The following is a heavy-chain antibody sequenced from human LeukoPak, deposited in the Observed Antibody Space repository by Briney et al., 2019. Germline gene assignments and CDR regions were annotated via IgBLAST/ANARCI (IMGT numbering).Heavy chain of an antibody. V-gene: IGHV1-24*01. CDR3: ARERITIFGVVTHNYYYGMDV. CDR2: FDPEEGET. Sequence: ASVKVSCKVSGYTLTELSMHWVRQAPGKGLEWMGGFDPEEGETIYAQKFQGRVTMTEDTSTDTAYMELRSLRSDDTAVYYCARERITIFGVVTHNYYYGMDVWGQGTTVTVSS. D-gene: IGHD3-3*01. CDR1: GYTLTELS. J-gene: IGHJ6*02.